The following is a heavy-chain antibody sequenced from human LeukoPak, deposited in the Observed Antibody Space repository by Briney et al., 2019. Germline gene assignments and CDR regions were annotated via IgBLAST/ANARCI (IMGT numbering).Heavy chain of an antibody. CDR1: GFTFSSYW. CDR3: AKGGVDY. D-gene: IGHD2-8*01. CDR2: INSDGRNT. J-gene: IGHJ4*02. V-gene: IGHV3-74*01. Sequence: GGSLRLSCAASGFTFSSYWMHWVRQAPGKGLVWVSRINSDGRNTDYADSVKGRFTISRDNAKNTLYLQMNSLRAEDTAMYYCAKGGVDYWGQGTLVTVSS.